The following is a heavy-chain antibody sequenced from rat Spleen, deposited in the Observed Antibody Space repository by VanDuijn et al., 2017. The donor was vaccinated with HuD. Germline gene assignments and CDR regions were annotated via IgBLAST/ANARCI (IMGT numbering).Heavy chain of an antibody. CDR1: GFTFSDYY. D-gene: IGHD4-4*01. CDR3: TRRGYLSDWYFDF. Sequence: EVQLVESGGGLVQPGRSLKLSCVASGFTFSDYYMAWTRQAPKKGLEWVASISYEGRGTYYRDSVKGRFTISRDNVRSTLNLHMDSLRSEDTAIYYCTRRGYLSDWYFDFWGPGTMVTVSS. CDR2: ISYEGRGT. V-gene: IGHV5-22*01. J-gene: IGHJ1*01.